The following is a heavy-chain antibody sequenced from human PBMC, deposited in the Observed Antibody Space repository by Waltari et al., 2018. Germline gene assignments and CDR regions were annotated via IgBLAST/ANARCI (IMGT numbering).Heavy chain of an antibody. CDR1: GLTFSNYI. J-gene: IGHJ4*02. CDR3: ARIFAN. Sequence: EVQLVESGGGLVQPGGSLRLCCAASGLTFSNYIMNWVRQAPGKGLELVSYIIGSGDTTYYADSVKGRFTISRDNAKNSLFLQMNSLRAEDTAVYYCARIFANWGQGTLVTVSS. CDR2: IIGSGDTT. V-gene: IGHV3-48*01.